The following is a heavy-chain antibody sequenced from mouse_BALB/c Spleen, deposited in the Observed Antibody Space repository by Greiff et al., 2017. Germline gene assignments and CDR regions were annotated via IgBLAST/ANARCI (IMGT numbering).Heavy chain of an antibody. CDR3: ARDPITTVVAEAMDY. CDR2: ISDGGSYT. V-gene: IGHV5-4*02. D-gene: IGHD1-1*01. CDR1: GFTFSDYY. Sequence: EVQLVESGGGLVKPGGSLKLSCAASGFTFSDYYMYWVRQTPEKRLEWVATISDGGSYTYYPDSVKGRFTISRDNAKNNLYLQMSSLKSEDTAMYYCARDPITTVVAEAMDYWGQGTSVTVSS. J-gene: IGHJ4*01.